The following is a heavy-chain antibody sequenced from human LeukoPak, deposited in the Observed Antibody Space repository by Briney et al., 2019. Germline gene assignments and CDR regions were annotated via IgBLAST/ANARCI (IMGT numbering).Heavy chain of an antibody. CDR2: INPNSGGT. J-gene: IGHJ6*03. Sequence: GASVKVSCKASGYTFTGYYMHWVRQAPGQWLEWMGWINPNSGGTNYAQKFQGRVTMTRDTSISTAYMELSRLSSDDPAVYYCAGGPLTQYYYMDDWGKGTTVTVSS. CDR1: GYTFTGYY. CDR3: AGGPLTQYYYMDD. V-gene: IGHV1-2*02.